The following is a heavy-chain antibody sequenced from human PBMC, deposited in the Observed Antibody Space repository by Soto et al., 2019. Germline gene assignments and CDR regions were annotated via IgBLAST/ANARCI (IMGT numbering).Heavy chain of an antibody. J-gene: IGHJ4*02. Sequence: VHLVQSGGEVKKPGASVKVSCKASGYTFNRHGITWVRQAPGQGLEWMGWISGYNCDINYEQKFQGRVTLSSDTLTSTIYLELKSLRFDDTAVYYCARVRIVGSREIEFWGQGTLVTVSS. D-gene: IGHD1-26*01. CDR2: ISGYNCDI. V-gene: IGHV1-18*04. CDR1: GYTFNRHG. CDR3: ARVRIVGSREIEF.